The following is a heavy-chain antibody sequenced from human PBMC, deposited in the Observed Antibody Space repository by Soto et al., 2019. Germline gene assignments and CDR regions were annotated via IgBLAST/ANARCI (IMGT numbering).Heavy chain of an antibody. CDR3: ASSPPPFGRFDA. D-gene: IGHD3-10*01. J-gene: IGHJ5*02. Sequence: QLVQSGAEMKKPGASVKVSCKASGYTFANYAMQWVRQAPGQRLEWMGWINGGSGSTRYSQNFQGRLTITRDSSASAVYMELRSLRSGDTAISYRASSPPPFGRFDAWGQGTLVPVSS. CDR1: GYTFANYA. CDR2: INGGSGST. V-gene: IGHV1-3*01.